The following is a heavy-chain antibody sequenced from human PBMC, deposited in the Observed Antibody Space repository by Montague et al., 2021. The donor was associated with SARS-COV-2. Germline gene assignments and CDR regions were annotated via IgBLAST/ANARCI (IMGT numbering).Heavy chain of an antibody. CDR1: NVSINNYS. V-gene: IGHV4-59*01. J-gene: IGHJ6*03. D-gene: IGHD3-3*01. CDR2: IYNSGTT. CDR3: ARVVGDYDFWSGQYYYYYYMDV. Sequence: SETLSLTCTVSNVSINNYSRGWIRQAPGKGLEWIGHIYNSGTTDYNPSLRSRVTISMDTSRNQFSLKLKSVTTADTAVYSCARVVGDYDFWSGQYYYYYYMDVWGKGTTVTVSS.